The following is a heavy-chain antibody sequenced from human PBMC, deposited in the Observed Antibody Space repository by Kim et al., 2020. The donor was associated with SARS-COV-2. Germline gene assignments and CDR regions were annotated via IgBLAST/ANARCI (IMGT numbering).Heavy chain of an antibody. CDR3: AKERGLWFGELFGLNYYGMDV. CDR2: ISYDGSNK. D-gene: IGHD3-10*01. J-gene: IGHJ6*02. V-gene: IGHV3-30*18. CDR1: GFTFSSYG. Sequence: GGSLRLSCAASGFTFSSYGMHWVRQAPGKGLEWVAVISYDGSNKYYADSVKGRFTISRDNSKNTLYLQMNSLRAEDTAVYYCAKERGLWFGELFGLNYYGMDVWGQGTTVTVSS.